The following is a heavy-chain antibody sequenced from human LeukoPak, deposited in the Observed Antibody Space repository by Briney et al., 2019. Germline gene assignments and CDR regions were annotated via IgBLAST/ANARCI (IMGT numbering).Heavy chain of an antibody. J-gene: IGHJ4*02. V-gene: IGHV3-23*01. Sequence: AGGSLRLSCAASGFTFSSCPMTWVRQVPGKGLEWVSAISGSGGSTYYADSVKGRFTISRDNSKNTLYLQMNSLRAEDTAVYYCAKDPPDIVVVPAAKGGDYWGQGTLVTVSS. CDR2: ISGSGGST. CDR3: AKDPPDIVVVPAAKGGDY. D-gene: IGHD2-2*01. CDR1: GFTFSSCP.